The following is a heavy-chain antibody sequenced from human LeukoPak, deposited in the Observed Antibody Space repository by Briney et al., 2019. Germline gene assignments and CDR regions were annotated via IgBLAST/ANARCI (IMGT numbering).Heavy chain of an antibody. V-gene: IGHV3-48*02. Sequence: GRSLRLSCAASGFTFSTYSMKWVRQAPGKGLEWVSYISSSSGTMYYADSVKGRFTISRDNAKNSLYLQMNGLRDEDTAVYYCARDQSDYYGSGSYSEGSYWGQGTLVTVSS. D-gene: IGHD3-10*01. CDR3: ARDQSDYYGSGSYSEGSY. CDR1: GFTFSTYS. J-gene: IGHJ4*02. CDR2: ISSSSGTM.